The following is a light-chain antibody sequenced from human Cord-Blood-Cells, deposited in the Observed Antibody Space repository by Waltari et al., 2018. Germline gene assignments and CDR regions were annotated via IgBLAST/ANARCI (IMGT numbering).Light chain of an antibody. CDR3: QSYDSSNWV. Sequence: NFMLTQPHSVSESPGKTVTISCPGSRGSIASNYVQRYQQRPGSAPTTVIYEDNQRPSGVPDRFSGSIDSSSNSASLTISGLKTEDEADYYCQSYDSSNWVFGGGTKLTVL. CDR1: RGSIASNY. J-gene: IGLJ3*02. V-gene: IGLV6-57*02. CDR2: EDN.